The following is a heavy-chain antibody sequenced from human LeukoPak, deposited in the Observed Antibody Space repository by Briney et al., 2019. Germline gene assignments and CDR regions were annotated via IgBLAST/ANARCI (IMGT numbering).Heavy chain of an antibody. D-gene: IGHD4-17*01. Sequence: GGSLRLSCAASGFTFSSYAMSWVRQAPGKGLEWVSATSGSGGSTYYADSVKGRFTISRDNSKNTLYLQMNSLRAEDTAVYYCAKDERDGDYADVGYYFDYWGQGTLVTVSS. V-gene: IGHV3-23*01. J-gene: IGHJ4*02. CDR2: TSGSGGST. CDR1: GFTFSSYA. CDR3: AKDERDGDYADVGYYFDY.